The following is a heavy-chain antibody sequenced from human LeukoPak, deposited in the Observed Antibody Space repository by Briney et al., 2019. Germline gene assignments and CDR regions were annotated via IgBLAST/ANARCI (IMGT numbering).Heavy chain of an antibody. CDR2: INHSGST. J-gene: IGHJ6*03. Sequence: SETLSLTCAVDGGSFSGYYWSWIRQPPGKGPEWIGEINHSGSTNYNPSLKSRVTISVDTSKNQFSLKLSSVTAADTAVYYCARERNGGSGYCSSTSCHYYYYMDVWGKGTTVTVSS. CDR3: ARERNGGSGYCSSTSCHYYYYMDV. V-gene: IGHV4-34*01. D-gene: IGHD2-2*01. CDR1: GGSFSGYY.